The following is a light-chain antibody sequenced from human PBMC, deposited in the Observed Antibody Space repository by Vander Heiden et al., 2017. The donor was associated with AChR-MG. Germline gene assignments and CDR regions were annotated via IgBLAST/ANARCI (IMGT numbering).Light chain of an antibody. J-gene: IGKJ3*01. Sequence: DVQLTQSPPSLSAYVGDRVTVSCRASQSISTYLNWYQQKPGKAPKLLISAASNLQSGVPSRFTGSGSGTDFTLTISSLQPEDLATYYCQQSYTTSIFTFGHGTKVEIK. CDR2: AAS. V-gene: IGKV1-39*01. CDR1: QSISTY. CDR3: QQSYTTSIFT.